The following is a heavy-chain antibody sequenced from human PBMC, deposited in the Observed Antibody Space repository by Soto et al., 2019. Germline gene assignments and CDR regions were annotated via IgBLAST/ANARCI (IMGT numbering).Heavy chain of an antibody. Sequence: LRLSCAAYGFTFTSYSLNWVRQAPVKGLEWVSSISSSSSYIYYADSVKGRFTISRDNAKNSLYLQMNSLRAEDTAVYYCARDQPGYSYGYGLGYWGQGTLVTVSS. CDR3: ARDQPGYSYGYGLGY. J-gene: IGHJ4*02. V-gene: IGHV3-21*01. CDR1: GFTFTSYS. CDR2: ISSSSSYI. D-gene: IGHD5-18*01.